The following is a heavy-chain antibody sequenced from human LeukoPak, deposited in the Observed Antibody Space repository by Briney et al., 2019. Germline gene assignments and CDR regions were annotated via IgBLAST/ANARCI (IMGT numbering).Heavy chain of an antibody. J-gene: IGHJ6*03. CDR1: GGSISSGSYY. D-gene: IGHD3-3*01. Sequence: PSQTLSLTCTVSGGSISSGSYYWSWIRQPAGKGLEWIGRIYTSGSTNYNPSLKSRVTISVDTSKNQFSLKLSSVTAADTAVYYCAREDIIGDFWSGYGYYYMDVWGKGTTVTVSS. CDR2: IYTSGST. CDR3: AREDIIGDFWSGYGYYYMDV. V-gene: IGHV4-61*02.